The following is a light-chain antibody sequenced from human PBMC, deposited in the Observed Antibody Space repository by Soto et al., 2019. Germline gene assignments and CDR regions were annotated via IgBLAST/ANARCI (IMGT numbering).Light chain of an antibody. V-gene: IGKV1-5*01. Sequence: DTQLTMSPSPRSASVRDRVTITCRARQSISSWLAWYQQKPGKAPKLLIYAASTLESGVPSRFSGSGSGTEFTLTISRLQPDDFATYYCQQYHTYSMTFGQGTNVDFK. CDR3: QQYHTYSMT. J-gene: IGKJ1*01. CDR1: QSISSW. CDR2: AAS.